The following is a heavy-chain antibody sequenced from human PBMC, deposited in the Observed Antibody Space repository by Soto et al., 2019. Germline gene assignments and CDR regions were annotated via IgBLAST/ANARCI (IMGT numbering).Heavy chain of an antibody. CDR2: IYYSGST. J-gene: IGHJ4*02. CDR3: ARRWGGTFDY. CDR1: GGSISSYY. V-gene: IGHV4-59*01. D-gene: IGHD2-21*01. Sequence: SETLSLTCTVSGGSISSYYWSWIRQPPGKGLEWIGYIYYSGSTNYNPSLKSRVTISVDTSKNQFSLKLSSVTAADTAVYYCARRWGGTFDYWSQGTLVTVSS.